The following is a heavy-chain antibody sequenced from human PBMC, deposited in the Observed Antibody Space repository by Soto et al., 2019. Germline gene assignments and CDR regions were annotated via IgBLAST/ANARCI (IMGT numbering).Heavy chain of an antibody. CDR1: GFTFSSYS. CDR3: AREGTLYDSSGYYTFDY. D-gene: IGHD3-22*01. CDR2: ISSSSSTI. Sequence: VGSLKLSCAASGFTFSSYSMNWVRQAPGKGLEWVSYISSSSSTIYYADSVKGRFTISRDNAKNSLYLQMNSLRDEDTAVYYCAREGTLYDSSGYYTFDYWGQGTLVNVS. V-gene: IGHV3-48*02. J-gene: IGHJ4*02.